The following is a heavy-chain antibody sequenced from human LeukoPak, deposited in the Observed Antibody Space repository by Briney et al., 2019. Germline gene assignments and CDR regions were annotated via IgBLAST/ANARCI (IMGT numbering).Heavy chain of an antibody. CDR3: ARDWLAAAGEYYYYYYGMDV. V-gene: IGHV3-21*01. Sequence: PGGSLRLSCATAGFSFNRYSLIWVRQAPGKGLEWVSSISGSYSYIYYADSVKGRFTISRDSAKNSLYLQMNSLRAEDTAVYYCARDWLAAAGEYYYYYYGMDVWGQGTTVTVSS. CDR1: GFSFNRYS. D-gene: IGHD6-13*01. CDR2: ISGSYSYI. J-gene: IGHJ6*02.